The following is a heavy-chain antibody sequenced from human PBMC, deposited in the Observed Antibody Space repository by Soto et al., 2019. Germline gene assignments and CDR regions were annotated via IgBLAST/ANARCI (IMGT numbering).Heavy chain of an antibody. CDR1: GYTFTSYG. V-gene: IGHV1-18*01. CDR3: ARARYSYGPREIYYYYYYGMDV. J-gene: IGHJ6*02. Sequence: ASVKVSCKASGYTFTSYGISWVRQAPGQGLEWMGWISAYNGNTNYAQKLQGRVTMTTDTSTSTAYMELRSLRSDDTAVYYCARARYSYGPREIYYYYYYGMDVWGQGTTVTVS. D-gene: IGHD5-18*01. CDR2: ISAYNGNT.